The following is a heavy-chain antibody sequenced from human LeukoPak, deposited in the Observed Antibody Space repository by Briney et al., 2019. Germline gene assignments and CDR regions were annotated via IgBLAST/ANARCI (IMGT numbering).Heavy chain of an antibody. V-gene: IGHV3-30*04. CDR1: GFSFNNFA. Sequence: PGGSLRLSCAASGFSFNNFAMHWVRQAPGKGLEWGAHISYDGSSRYNEDSVKGRFTISRDDSKNTLYLQMNSLRPEDTAVYYCARPYLERSLKFCMDVWGKGTTVTVSS. J-gene: IGHJ6*03. CDR2: ISYDGSSR. D-gene: IGHD3-3*02. CDR3: ARPYLERSLKFCMDV.